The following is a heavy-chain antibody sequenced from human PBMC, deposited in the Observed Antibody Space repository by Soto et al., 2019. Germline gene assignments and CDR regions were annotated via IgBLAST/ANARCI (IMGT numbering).Heavy chain of an antibody. J-gene: IGHJ3*02. Sequence: SETLSLTCAVYGGSFSGYYWSWIRQPPGKGLEWIGEINHSGSTNYNPSLKSRVTISVDTSKNQFSLKLSSVTAADTAVYYCARLLPQKPEWNCSGGSCLSNAFDIWGQGTMVTVSS. CDR2: INHSGST. CDR3: ARLLPQKPEWNCSGGSCLSNAFDI. V-gene: IGHV4-34*01. CDR1: GGSFSGYY. D-gene: IGHD2-15*01.